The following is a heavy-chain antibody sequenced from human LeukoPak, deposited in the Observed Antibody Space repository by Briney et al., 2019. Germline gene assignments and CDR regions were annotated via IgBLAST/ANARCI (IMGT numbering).Heavy chain of an antibody. V-gene: IGHV1-2*02. CDR2: INPNSGGT. Sequence: ASVKVSCKASGYTFTGYYMHWVRRAPGQGLEWMGWINPNSGGTNYAQKFQGRVTMTRDTSISTAYMELSRLRSDDTAVYYCARSGGKSTSLAKWFDPWGQGTLVTVSS. D-gene: IGHD3-16*01. J-gene: IGHJ5*02. CDR3: ARSGGKSTSLAKWFDP. CDR1: GYTFTGYY.